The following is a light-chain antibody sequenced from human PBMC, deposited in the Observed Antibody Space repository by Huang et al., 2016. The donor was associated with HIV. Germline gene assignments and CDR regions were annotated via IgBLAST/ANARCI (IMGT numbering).Light chain of an antibody. Sequence: TQSPDTLSVSPGARVTPSCSASQGLGNKSAWYQLKPGQAPRLLMHDSSTRATDVPARFSGGGSEVDFTLTISDLQSEDSAVYYCQQHYVWPRTFGQGTKVEIK. V-gene: IGKV3-15*01. CDR2: DSS. CDR1: QGLGNK. J-gene: IGKJ2*01. CDR3: QQHYVWPRT.